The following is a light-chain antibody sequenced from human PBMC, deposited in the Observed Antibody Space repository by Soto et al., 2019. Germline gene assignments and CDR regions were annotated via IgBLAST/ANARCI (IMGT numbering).Light chain of an antibody. CDR3: QQSSSSPIT. CDR1: QSVSNNY. Sequence: EIVLTQSPGTLSLSPGERATLSCRASQSVSNNYLAWYQQKPGQAPRLLMYAASSRATGISDRFSGSGSGTDFTLTIIRLEAEDFAVYSCQQSSSSPITFGQGTKVDI. CDR2: AAS. J-gene: IGKJ1*01. V-gene: IGKV3-20*01.